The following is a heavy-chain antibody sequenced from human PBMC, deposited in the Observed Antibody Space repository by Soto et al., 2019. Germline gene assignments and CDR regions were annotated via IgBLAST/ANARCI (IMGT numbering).Heavy chain of an antibody. CDR3: VKGGRFLEWLLIDY. CDR1: GFTFSSYA. J-gene: IGHJ4*02. V-gene: IGHV3-64D*08. CDR2: ISSNGGST. D-gene: IGHD3-3*01. Sequence: GGSLRLSCSASGFTFSSYAMHWVRQAPGKGLEYVSAISSNGGSTYYADSVKGRFTISRDNSKNTLYLQMSSLRAEDTAVYYCVKGGRFLEWLLIDYWGQGTLVTVSS.